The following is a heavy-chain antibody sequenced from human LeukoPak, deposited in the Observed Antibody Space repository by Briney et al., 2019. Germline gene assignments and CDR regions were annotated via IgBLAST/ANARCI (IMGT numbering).Heavy chain of an antibody. Sequence: SCKASGYTFTSYYMHWVRQAPGKGLEWVAIISYDGSDESYADSVKGRFTTSRDNSKNTLSLQMNSLRAEDAAVYYCAREGTYLYASGSYQGYYFDHWGQGTPVTVSS. CDR2: ISYDGSDE. D-gene: IGHD3-10*01. CDR3: AREGTYLYASGSYQGYYFDH. V-gene: IGHV3-30*04. J-gene: IGHJ4*02. CDR1: GYTFTSYY.